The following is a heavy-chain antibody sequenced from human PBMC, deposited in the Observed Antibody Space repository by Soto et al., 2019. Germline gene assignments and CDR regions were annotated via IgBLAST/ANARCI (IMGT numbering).Heavy chain of an antibody. D-gene: IGHD6-13*01. Sequence: QVQLVQSGAEVKKPGASVKVSCKASGYTFTSYDINWVRQATGQGLEWMGWMNPNSGNTGYAQKFQGRVTMTRNTAISTAYMELSSLRSEDTDVYYCARARSAAGTGWFDPWGQGTLVTVSS. CDR1: GYTFTSYD. J-gene: IGHJ5*02. CDR3: ARARSAAGTGWFDP. CDR2: MNPNSGNT. V-gene: IGHV1-8*01.